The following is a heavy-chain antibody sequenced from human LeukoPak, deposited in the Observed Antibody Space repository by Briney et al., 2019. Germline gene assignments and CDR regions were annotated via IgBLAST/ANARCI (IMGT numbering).Heavy chain of an antibody. CDR1: GYSISSGYY. D-gene: IGHD1-26*01. Sequence: SETLSLTCTVSGYSISSGYYWGWIRQPPGKGLEWIGSIYHSGSTYYNPSLKSRVTISVDMSKNQFSLKLSSVTAADTAVYYCARSRSGSYFTFDYWGQGTLVTVSS. V-gene: IGHV4-38-2*02. CDR3: ARSRSGSYFTFDY. J-gene: IGHJ4*02. CDR2: IYHSGST.